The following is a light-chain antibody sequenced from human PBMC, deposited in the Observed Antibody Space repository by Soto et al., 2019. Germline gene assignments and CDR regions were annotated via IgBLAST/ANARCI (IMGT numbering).Light chain of an antibody. CDR1: QTISSW. J-gene: IGKJ2*01. CDR3: QYYNNGPPTYT. V-gene: IGKV1-5*03. Sequence: DIQMTQSPSTLSGSVGDRVTITCRASQTISSWLAWYQQKPGKAPKLLIYKASTLKSGVPSRFSGSGSGTVFTFTISSLQPEDLGTYYCQYYNNGPPTYTFGQGTKVDIK. CDR2: KAS.